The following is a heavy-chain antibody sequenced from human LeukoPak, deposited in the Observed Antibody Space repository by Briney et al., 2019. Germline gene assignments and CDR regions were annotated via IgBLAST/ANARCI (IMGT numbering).Heavy chain of an antibody. Sequence: PSETLSLTCTVSGGSISSYYWSWIRQPAGKGLEWIGRIYTSGSTNYNPSLKSRVTMSVDTSKNQFSLKLSSVTAADTAVYYCASSGDYDSSGYYSTFDYWGQGTLVTVSS. V-gene: IGHV4-4*07. J-gene: IGHJ4*02. CDR1: GGSISSYY. D-gene: IGHD3-22*01. CDR3: ASSGDYDSSGYYSTFDY. CDR2: IYTSGST.